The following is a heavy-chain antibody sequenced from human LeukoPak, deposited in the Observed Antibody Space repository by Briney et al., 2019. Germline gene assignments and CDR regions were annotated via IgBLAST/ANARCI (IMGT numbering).Heavy chain of an antibody. CDR1: GFTFSSYS. D-gene: IGHD2-15*01. J-gene: IGHJ4*02. V-gene: IGHV3-21*01. CDR2: ISSSSSYI. CDR3: ARRLGYCSGGSCSNFDY. Sequence: GGSLRLSCAASGFTFSSYSMTWVRQAPGKGLEWVSSISSSSSYIYYAGSVKGRFTISRDNAKNSLYLQMNSLRAEDTAVYYCARRLGYCSGGSCSNFDYWGQGTLVTVSS.